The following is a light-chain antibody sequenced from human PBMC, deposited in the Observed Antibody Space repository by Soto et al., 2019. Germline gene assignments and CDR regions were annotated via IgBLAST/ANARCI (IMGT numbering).Light chain of an antibody. CDR2: GAS. Sequence: EVVMTQSPATLSVSPGERATPSCRASQSVSSNLAWYQQKPGQAPRLLIYGASTRATGIPARFSGSGSGTEFTLTISSLQSEDFAVYYCQQSNNWPDTFGGGTRWIS. J-gene: IGKJ4*01. CDR1: QSVSSN. CDR3: QQSNNWPDT. V-gene: IGKV3-15*01.